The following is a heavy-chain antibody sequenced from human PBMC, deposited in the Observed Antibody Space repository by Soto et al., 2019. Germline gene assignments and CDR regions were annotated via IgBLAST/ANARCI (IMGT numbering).Heavy chain of an antibody. D-gene: IGHD6-13*01. J-gene: IGHJ6*02. Sequence: SETLSLTCTVSGGSISSSSYYWGWIRQPPGKGLEWIGSIYYSGSTYYNPSLKSRVTISIDTSKNQFSLKLSSVTAADTAVYYCASTPYSRGPRDYYYYYGMDVWGQGTTVTVSS. V-gene: IGHV4-39*01. CDR1: GGSISSSSYY. CDR2: IYYSGST. CDR3: ASTPYSRGPRDYYYYYGMDV.